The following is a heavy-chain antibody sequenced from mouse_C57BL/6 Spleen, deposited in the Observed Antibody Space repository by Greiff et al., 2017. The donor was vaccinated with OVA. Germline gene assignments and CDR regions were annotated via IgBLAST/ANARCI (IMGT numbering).Heavy chain of an antibody. Sequence: EVKLMESGEGLVKPGGSLKLSCAASGFTFSSYAMSWVRQTPEKRLEWVAYISSGGDYIYYADTVKGRFTISRDNARNTLYLQMSSLKSEDTAMYYCTRSYGNYGYAMDYWGQGTSVTVSS. CDR3: TRSYGNYGYAMDY. V-gene: IGHV5-9-1*02. CDR2: ISSGGDYI. CDR1: GFTFSSYA. D-gene: IGHD2-10*02. J-gene: IGHJ4*01.